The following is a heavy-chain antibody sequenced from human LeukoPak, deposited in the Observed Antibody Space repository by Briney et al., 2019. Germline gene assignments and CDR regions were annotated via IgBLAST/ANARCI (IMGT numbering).Heavy chain of an antibody. CDR3: ANPDGIAVAETGA. CDR1: GFTFSSYG. J-gene: IGHJ4*02. V-gene: IGHV3-30*02. CDR2: IRYDGSNK. Sequence: GGSLRLSCAASGFTFSSYGMHWVRQAPGKGLEWVAFIRYDGSNKYYADSVKGRFTISRDNSKNTLYLQMNSLRAEDTAVYYCANPDGIAVAETGAWGQGTLVTVSS. D-gene: IGHD6-19*01.